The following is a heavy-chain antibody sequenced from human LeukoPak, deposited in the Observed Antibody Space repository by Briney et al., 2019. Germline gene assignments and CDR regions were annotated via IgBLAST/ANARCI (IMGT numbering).Heavy chain of an antibody. D-gene: IGHD3-22*01. CDR1: GFTFDDYA. Sequence: QPGGSLRLSCAASGFTFDDYAMHWVRQAPGKGLDWVSLITGDGGSTYYADSVKGRFTISRDNSKNSLYLQMNSLRTEDTAFYYCTKDNSEYYYDSSGYYPDYWGQGTLVTVSS. V-gene: IGHV3-43*02. CDR3: TKDNSEYYYDSSGYYPDY. CDR2: ITGDGGST. J-gene: IGHJ4*02.